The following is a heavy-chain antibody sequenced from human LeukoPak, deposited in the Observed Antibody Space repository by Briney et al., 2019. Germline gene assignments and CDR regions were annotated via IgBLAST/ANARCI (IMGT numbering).Heavy chain of an antibody. D-gene: IGHD2-2*02. J-gene: IGHJ4*02. CDR2: LYYSGST. V-gene: IGHV4-39*02. CDR1: GDSISSDTYY. CDR3: ARLVVPAAITPFRPRILQLDY. Sequence: SETLSLTCTVSGDSISSDTYYWGWIRQPPGKGLEWIGSLYYSGSTYYNPSLKSRVTISVDTSKNHFSLKLSSVTAADTAVYYCARLVVPAAITPFRPRILQLDYWGQGTLVTVSS.